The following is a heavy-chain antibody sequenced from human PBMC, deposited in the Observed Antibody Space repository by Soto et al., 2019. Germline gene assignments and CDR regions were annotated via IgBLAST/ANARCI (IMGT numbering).Heavy chain of an antibody. J-gene: IGHJ6*02. D-gene: IGHD3-10*01. V-gene: IGHV4-34*01. CDR2: INHSGST. Sequence: PSETLSLTCAVYGGSFSGYYWSWIRQPPGKGLEWIGEINHSGSTNYNPSLKSRVTISVDTSKNQFSLKLSSVTAADTAVYYCARVLGITMVRGVTTYYYYYGMDVWGQGTTVTVSS. CDR1: GGSFSGYY. CDR3: ARVLGITMVRGVTTYYYYYGMDV.